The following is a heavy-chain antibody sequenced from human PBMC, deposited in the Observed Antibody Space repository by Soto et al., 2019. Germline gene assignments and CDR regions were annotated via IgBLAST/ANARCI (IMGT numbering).Heavy chain of an antibody. CDR2: ISGSSGYK. J-gene: IGHJ4*02. V-gene: IGHV3-21*01. Sequence: GGSLRLSCAASGFSFSSFSMNWVRQAPGKGLEWVSSISGSSGYKYYADSVKGRFTISRDNAENSLYLQMNSLRAEDTAVYYCARGRSSGWSPFDSWGQGTLVTVSS. CDR3: ARGRSSGWSPFDS. D-gene: IGHD6-19*01. CDR1: GFSFSSFS.